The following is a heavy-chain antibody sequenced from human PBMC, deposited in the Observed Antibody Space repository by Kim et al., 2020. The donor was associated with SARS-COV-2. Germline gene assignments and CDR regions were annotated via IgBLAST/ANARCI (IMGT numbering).Heavy chain of an antibody. CDR1: GDSISSRIYY. J-gene: IGHJ5*02. CDR3: ASHRGATTHDH. Sequence: SETLSLTCTVSGDSISSRIYYWGWIRQPPGKGLEWIGSIFHSGNIYNNPSLESRVTMSVDTSKNQFSLKVSSVTAAESAVYYCASHRGATTHDHWGQGTLVTVSS. CDR2: IFHSGNI. D-gene: IGHD5-12*01. V-gene: IGHV4-39*01.